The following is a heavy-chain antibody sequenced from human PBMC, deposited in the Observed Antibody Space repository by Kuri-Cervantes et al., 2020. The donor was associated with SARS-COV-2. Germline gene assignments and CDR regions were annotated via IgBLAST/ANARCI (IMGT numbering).Heavy chain of an antibody. J-gene: IGHJ3*02. CDR2: ISGSGGST. D-gene: IGHD4-17*01. Sequence: ETLSLTCAASGFTFSSYAMSWVRQAPGKGLEWVSAISGSGGSTYYADSVKGRFTISRDNSKNTLYLQMNSLRAEDTAVYYCARARFDAFDIWGQGTMVTVSS. CDR3: ARARFDAFDI. V-gene: IGHV3-23*01. CDR1: GFTFSSYA.